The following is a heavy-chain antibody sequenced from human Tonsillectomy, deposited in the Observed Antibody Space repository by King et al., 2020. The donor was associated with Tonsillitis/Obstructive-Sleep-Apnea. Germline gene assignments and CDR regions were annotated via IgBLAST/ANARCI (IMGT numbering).Heavy chain of an antibody. CDR2: ISYDGSNK. D-gene: IGHD3-3*01. J-gene: IGHJ5*02. V-gene: IGHV3-30*04. CDR1: GFTFSSYA. Sequence: HVQLVESGGGVVQPGRSLRLSCAASGFTFSSYAMHWVRQAPGKGLEWVALISYDGSNKYYADSVKGRFTISRDNSKNTLYLQVNSLRVDDTAVYYCAREEEWAQFDPWGQGTLLTVSS. CDR3: AREEEWAQFDP.